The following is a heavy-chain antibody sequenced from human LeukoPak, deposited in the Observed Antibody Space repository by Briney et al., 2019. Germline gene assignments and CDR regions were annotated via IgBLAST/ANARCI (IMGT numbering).Heavy chain of an antibody. D-gene: IGHD4-23*01. Sequence: GASVKVSCKASGYTFTSYDINWVRQAPGQGLEWMGWMNPNSGNTGYAQKFHGRVTMTRNTSISTAYMELSSLRSEDRAVYYCARVGGGYGGNPGYPFDYWGQGTLVTVSS. V-gene: IGHV1-8*01. CDR3: ARVGGGYGGNPGYPFDY. CDR1: GYTFTSYD. CDR2: MNPNSGNT. J-gene: IGHJ4*02.